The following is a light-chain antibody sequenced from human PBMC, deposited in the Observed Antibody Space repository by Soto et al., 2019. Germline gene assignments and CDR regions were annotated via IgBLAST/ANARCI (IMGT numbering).Light chain of an antibody. V-gene: IGKV3-20*01. CDR1: QTVSSNY. Sequence: EILLTQSPGTLSLSPGERATLSCRASQTVSSNYLAWYQQKPGQAPRLLIYGASSRATDIPDRFSGSGSGTDFTLTINRLEPEDFAVYYCQQYSSSPYTFGQGTKLEIK. J-gene: IGKJ2*01. CDR2: GAS. CDR3: QQYSSSPYT.